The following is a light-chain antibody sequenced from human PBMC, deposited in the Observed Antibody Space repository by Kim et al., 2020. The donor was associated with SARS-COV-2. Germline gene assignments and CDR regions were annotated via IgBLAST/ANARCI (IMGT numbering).Light chain of an antibody. Sequence: EIVVTQSPATLSLSPGERATLSCRASQSIGTSLAWYQQKPGQAPRLLIYDASNRADGIPARFSGGGSGTDFTLTISGLEPEDFAVYYCQKRDNWPVTFGGGTKVDIK. CDR2: DAS. CDR3: QKRDNWPVT. J-gene: IGKJ4*01. V-gene: IGKV3-11*01. CDR1: QSIGTS.